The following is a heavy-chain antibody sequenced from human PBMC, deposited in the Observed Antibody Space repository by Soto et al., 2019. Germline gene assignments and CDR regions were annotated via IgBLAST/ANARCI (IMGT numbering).Heavy chain of an antibody. D-gene: IGHD3-3*01. J-gene: IGHJ4*02. CDR3: ARGSSDLCY. CDR1: RFTFSSHS. Sequence: GRYLRISCVVYRFTFSSHSMSWVRQAPGKGLEWVSSISTSGSGTYHADSVKGRFAISRDNSKNTLFLQMNSLRAEDTAEYYCARGSSDLCYWCQRTLGTV. V-gene: IGHV3-23*01. CDR2: ISTSGSGT.